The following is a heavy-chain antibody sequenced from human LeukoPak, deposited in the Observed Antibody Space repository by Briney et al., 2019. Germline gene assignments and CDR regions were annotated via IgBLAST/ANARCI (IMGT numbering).Heavy chain of an antibody. V-gene: IGHV3-73*01. Sequence: GGSLRLSCAASGFTFSTYGMHWVRQASGKGLEWVGRIRSKANSYATAYAASVIGRFTVSRDDSRNTAYLQMNSLKTKDTAVYYCATSGGTSFDYWGQGNLVTVSS. CDR3: ATSGGTSFDY. J-gene: IGHJ4*02. CDR2: IRSKANSYAT. D-gene: IGHD1-26*01. CDR1: GFTFSTYG.